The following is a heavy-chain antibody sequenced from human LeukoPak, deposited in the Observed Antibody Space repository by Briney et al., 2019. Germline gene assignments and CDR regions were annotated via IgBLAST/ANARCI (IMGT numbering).Heavy chain of an antibody. CDR3: ARDPQRNAFDI. J-gene: IGHJ3*02. Sequence: ASVKVSCKAYGYTFTGYYMHWVRQAPGRGLEWMGWINPNSGGTNYAQKFQGRVTMTRDASISTAYMELSGLRSDDTAVYYCARDPQRNAFDIWGQGTMVTVSS. CDR1: GYTFTGYY. CDR2: INPNSGGT. V-gene: IGHV1-2*02.